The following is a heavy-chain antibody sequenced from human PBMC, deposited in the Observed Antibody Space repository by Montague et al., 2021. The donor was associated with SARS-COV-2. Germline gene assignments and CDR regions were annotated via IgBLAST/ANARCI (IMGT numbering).Heavy chain of an antibody. J-gene: IGHJ4*02. CDR3: ARTYAPSAVAVDY. Sequence: PALVKPTQTLTLTCTFSGFSLNTSEMCVSWIRQPPGKALEWLARIDWDDDKYYSTSLETRLTTSKDTSKNQVVLTMTNMDPVDTATYYCARTYAPSAVAVDYWGQGTLVTVSS. V-gene: IGHV2-70*11. CDR1: GFSLNTSEMC. D-gene: IGHD6-19*01. CDR2: IDWDDDK.